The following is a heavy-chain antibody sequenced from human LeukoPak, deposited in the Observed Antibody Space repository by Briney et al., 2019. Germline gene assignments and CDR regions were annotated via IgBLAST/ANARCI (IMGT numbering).Heavy chain of an antibody. CDR1: GFTFSPYT. J-gene: IGHJ6*02. CDR3: AREEDSTTIRSSYGMDV. Sequence: PGGSLRLSCAGSGFTFSPYTMNWVRQAPGKGLEWVSCISKGGTYIYYADSVRGRFTISRDNAKNSLYLQMNSLRAEDTDVYYCAREEDSTTIRSSYGMDVWGQGTTVTVSS. CDR2: ISKGGTYI. D-gene: IGHD2/OR15-2a*01. V-gene: IGHV3-21*01.